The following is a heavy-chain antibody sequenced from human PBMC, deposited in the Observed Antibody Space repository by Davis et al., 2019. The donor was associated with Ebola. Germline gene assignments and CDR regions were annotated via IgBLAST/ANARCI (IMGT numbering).Heavy chain of an antibody. J-gene: IGHJ4*02. Sequence: AASVKVSCKASGYTFTGYYMHWVRQAPGQGLEWMGRIIPILGIANYAQKFQGRVTITADKSTSTAYMELSSLRSEDTAVYYCARLGDGYNSGYWGQGTLVTVSS. CDR1: GYTFTGYY. CDR2: IIPILGIA. D-gene: IGHD5-24*01. V-gene: IGHV1-69*02. CDR3: ARLGDGYNSGY.